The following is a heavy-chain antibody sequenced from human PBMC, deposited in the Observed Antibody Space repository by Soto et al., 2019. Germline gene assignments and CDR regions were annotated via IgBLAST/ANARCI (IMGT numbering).Heavy chain of an antibody. CDR3: ASGPLSCGEYYYFDY. CDR2: IYYSGST. Sequence: PSETLSLTCTVSGGSISSGGYYWSWIRQHPGKGLEWIGYIYYSGSTYYNPSLKSRVTISVDTSKNQFSLKLSSVTAADTAVYYCASGPLSCGEYYYFDYWGQGTLVTVSS. V-gene: IGHV4-31*03. D-gene: IGHD4-17*01. CDR1: GGSISSGGYY. J-gene: IGHJ4*02.